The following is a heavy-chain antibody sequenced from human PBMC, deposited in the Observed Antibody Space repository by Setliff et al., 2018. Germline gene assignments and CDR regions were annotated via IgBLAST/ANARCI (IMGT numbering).Heavy chain of an antibody. Sequence: SETLSLTCAVYGGSFSGYYWSWIRQSPEKGLEWIGEISHSGNTNYNPSLRSRVTISIDTSKNQFSLKVNSVTAADTAVYYCARVLVLGYNWFDPWGQGTLVTVSS. CDR3: ARVLVLGYNWFDP. V-gene: IGHV4-34*01. J-gene: IGHJ5*02. CDR2: ISHSGNT. CDR1: GGSFSGYY. D-gene: IGHD3-10*01.